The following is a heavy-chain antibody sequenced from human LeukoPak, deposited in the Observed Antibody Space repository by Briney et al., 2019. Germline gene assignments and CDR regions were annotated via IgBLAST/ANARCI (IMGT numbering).Heavy chain of an antibody. D-gene: IGHD2-21*01. V-gene: IGHV3-23*01. J-gene: IGHJ4*02. Sequence: QTGGSLRLSCAASGFTFSSYAMSCVRQAPGKGLEWVSAISGSGGNTYYADSVKGRFTISRDNSKNTLYLQMNSLRAEDTAVYYCATLLGDITCFNYWGQGTLVTVSS. CDR1: GFTFSSYA. CDR3: ATLLGDITCFNY. CDR2: ISGSGGNT.